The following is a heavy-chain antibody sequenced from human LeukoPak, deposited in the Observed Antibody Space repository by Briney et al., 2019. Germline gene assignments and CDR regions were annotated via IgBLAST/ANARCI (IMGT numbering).Heavy chain of an antibody. V-gene: IGHV4-59*01. Sequence: SETLSLTCTVSGGSISSYYGSWIRQPPGKGLEWIGYIYYSGSTNYNPSLKSRVTISVDTSKNQFSLKLSSVTAADTAVYYCARVRGYCSSTSCNNWFDRWGQGTLVTVSS. J-gene: IGHJ5*02. D-gene: IGHD2-2*01. CDR2: IYYSGST. CDR1: GGSISSYY. CDR3: ARVRGYCSSTSCNNWFDR.